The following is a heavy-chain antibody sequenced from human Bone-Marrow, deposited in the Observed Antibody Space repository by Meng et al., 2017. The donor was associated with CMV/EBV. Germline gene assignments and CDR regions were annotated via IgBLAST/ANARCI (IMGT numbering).Heavy chain of an antibody. V-gene: IGHV3-53*01. CDR2: IYSGGST. CDR3: ARDNSAVASDY. D-gene: IGHD6-19*01. J-gene: IGHJ4*02. Sequence: GGSLRLSCAASGFTVSSNYMSWVRQAPGKGLEWVSVIYSGGSTYYADSVKGRFTISRDNSKNTLYLQMNSLRAEDTAVYYCARDNSAVASDYWGQGTLVTVSS. CDR1: GFTVSSNY.